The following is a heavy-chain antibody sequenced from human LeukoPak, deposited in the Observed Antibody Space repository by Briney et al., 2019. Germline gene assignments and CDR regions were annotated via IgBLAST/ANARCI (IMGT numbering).Heavy chain of an antibody. CDR1: GGSISSSSHY. J-gene: IGHJ4*02. V-gene: IGHV4-61*01. Sequence: SETLSLTCTVSGGSISSSSHYWSWIRQPPGKGLEWIGYIYYSGSTNYNPSLKSRVTISVDTSKNQFSLKLSSVTAADTAVYYCARAGDGYNYLFDYWGQGTLVTVSS. CDR3: ARAGDGYNYLFDY. CDR2: IYYSGST. D-gene: IGHD5-24*01.